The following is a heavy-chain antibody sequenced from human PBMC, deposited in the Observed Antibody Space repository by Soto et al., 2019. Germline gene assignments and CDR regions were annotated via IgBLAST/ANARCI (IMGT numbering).Heavy chain of an antibody. CDR3: AKHNSGGWFDP. D-gene: IGHD6-19*01. CDR1: W. J-gene: IGHJ5*02. CDR2: IYHSGST. V-gene: IGHV4-4*02. Sequence: WCSWVRQPPGKGLEWIGEIYHSGSTNYNPSLKSRVTISLDKSKNQFSLKLSSVTAADTAIYYCAKHNSGGWFDPWGQGTLVTVSS.